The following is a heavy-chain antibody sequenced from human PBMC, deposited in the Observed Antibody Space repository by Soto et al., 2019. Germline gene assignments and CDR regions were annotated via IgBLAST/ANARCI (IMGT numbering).Heavy chain of an antibody. CDR1: GGSISSYY. J-gene: IGHJ5*02. CDR3: ARAAYFNGIAPRLWWFDP. D-gene: IGHD6-6*01. CDR2: IYYSGST. Sequence: PSETLSLTCTVSGGSISSYYWSWIRQPPGKGLEWIGYIYYSGSTNYNPSLKSRVTISVDTSKNQFSLKLRSVTAAATAVYYCARAAYFNGIAPRLWWFDPWGQGTLVTVSS. V-gene: IGHV4-59*01.